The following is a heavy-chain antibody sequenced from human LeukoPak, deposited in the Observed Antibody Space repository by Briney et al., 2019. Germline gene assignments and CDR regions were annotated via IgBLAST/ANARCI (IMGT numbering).Heavy chain of an antibody. CDR3: TRSDCSSGRCPGFDN. J-gene: IGHJ4*02. Sequence: SQTFSLTCGISGDSVSSNSAAWNWIRQSPSRGLEWLGRTYYRSKWFFNYAPSVKSRIIINPDTPKNQVSLQLNSVTPEDTAVYYCTRSDCSSGRCPGFDNWGQGTLVTVSS. CDR1: GDSVSSNSAA. CDR2: TYYRSKWFF. D-gene: IGHD6-19*01. V-gene: IGHV6-1*01.